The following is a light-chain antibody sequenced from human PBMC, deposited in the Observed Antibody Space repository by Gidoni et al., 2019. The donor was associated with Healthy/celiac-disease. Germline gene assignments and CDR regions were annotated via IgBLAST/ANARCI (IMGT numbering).Light chain of an antibody. CDR3: QVWDSSSDHPRVV. CDR1: NIGSKS. Sequence: SYVLTQPPSVSVAPGQTARITCGGNNIGSKSVHWYQQKPGQAPVLVVYDDSDRPSWIPARFSGSNSGNTATLTISRGEAGDEADYYCQVWDSSSDHPRVVFGGGTKLTV. CDR2: DDS. V-gene: IGLV3-21*02. J-gene: IGLJ2*01.